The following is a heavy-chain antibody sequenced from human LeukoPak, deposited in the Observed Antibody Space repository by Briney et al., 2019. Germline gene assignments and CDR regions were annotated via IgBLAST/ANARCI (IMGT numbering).Heavy chain of an antibody. J-gene: IGHJ5*02. CDR2: INPNSGGT. CDR3: ARGRRGDSSGYYRNWFDP. CDR1: GYTFTGYY. D-gene: IGHD3-22*01. V-gene: IGHV1-2*02. Sequence: GASVKVSCTASGYTFTGYYMHWVRQAPGQGLGWMGWINPNSGGTNYAQKFQGRVTMTRDTSISTAYMELSRLRSDDTAVYYCARGRRGDSSGYYRNWFDPWGQGTLVTVSS.